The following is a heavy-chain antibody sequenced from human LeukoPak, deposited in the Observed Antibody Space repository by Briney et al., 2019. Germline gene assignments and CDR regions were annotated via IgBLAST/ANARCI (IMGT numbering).Heavy chain of an antibody. Sequence: ASVKVSCKASGYTFTSYGISWVRQAPGQGLEWMGWISAYNGNTNYAQKLQGRVTMTTDTSTSTAYMELRSLRSDDTAVYYCARDDTPKIVGATTVDYWGQGTQVTVSS. D-gene: IGHD1-26*01. J-gene: IGHJ4*02. CDR1: GYTFTSYG. V-gene: IGHV1-18*01. CDR2: ISAYNGNT. CDR3: ARDDTPKIVGATTVDY.